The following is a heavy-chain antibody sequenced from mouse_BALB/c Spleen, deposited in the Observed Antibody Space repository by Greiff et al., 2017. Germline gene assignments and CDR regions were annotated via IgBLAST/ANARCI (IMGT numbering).Heavy chain of an antibody. Sequence: DVKLVESGGGLVKPGGSLKLSCAASGFTFSSYDMSWVRQTPEKRLEWVATISSGGSYTYYPDSVKGRFTISRDNAKNTLYLQMSSLRSEDTAMYYCARSGGVYTHDYAMDYWGQGTSVTVSS. D-gene: IGHD1-3*01. V-gene: IGHV5-9-3*01. J-gene: IGHJ4*01. CDR2: ISSGGSYT. CDR1: GFTFSSYD. CDR3: ARSGGVYTHDYAMDY.